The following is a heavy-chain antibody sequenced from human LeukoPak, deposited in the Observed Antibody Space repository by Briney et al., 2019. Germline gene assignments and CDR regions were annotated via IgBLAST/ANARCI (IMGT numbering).Heavy chain of an antibody. D-gene: IGHD2-21*01. J-gene: IGHJ4*02. CDR3: AKDWFAVVAFDY. V-gene: IGHV3-53*01. Sequence: GGSLRLSCAASGFTVSSNYMSWVRQAPGKGLEWVSVIYSGGSTYYADSVKGRFTISRDNSKNTLYLQVNSLRAEDTAVYYCAKDWFAVVAFDYWGQGTLVTVSS. CDR2: IYSGGST. CDR1: GFTVSSNY.